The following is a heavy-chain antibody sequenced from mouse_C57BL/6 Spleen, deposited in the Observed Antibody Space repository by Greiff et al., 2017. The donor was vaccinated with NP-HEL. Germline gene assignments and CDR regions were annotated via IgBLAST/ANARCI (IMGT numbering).Heavy chain of an antibody. D-gene: IGHD1-1*01. J-gene: IGHJ4*01. CDR1: GYAFTNYL. Sequence: QVHVKQSGAELVRPGTSVKVSCKASGYAFTNYLIEWVKQRPGQGLEWIGVINPGSGGTNYNEKFKGKATLTADKSSSTAYMQLSSLTSEDSAVYFCARNYYGSRNAMDYWGQGTSVTVSS. V-gene: IGHV1-54*01. CDR3: ARNYYGSRNAMDY. CDR2: INPGSGGT.